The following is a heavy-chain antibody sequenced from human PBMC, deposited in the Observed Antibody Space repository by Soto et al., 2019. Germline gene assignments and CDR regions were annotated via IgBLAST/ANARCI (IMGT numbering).Heavy chain of an antibody. V-gene: IGHV3-30*18. J-gene: IGHJ6*02. CDR1: GFTFSSYG. CDR3: AKDHMVRGTYYYYGMDV. D-gene: IGHD3-10*01. Sequence: GGSLRLSCAASGFTFSSYGMHWVRQAPGKGLEWVAVISYDGSNKYYADSVKGRFTISRDNSKNTLYLQMNSLRAEDTAVYYCAKDHMVRGTYYYYGMDVWGQGTTVTSP. CDR2: ISYDGSNK.